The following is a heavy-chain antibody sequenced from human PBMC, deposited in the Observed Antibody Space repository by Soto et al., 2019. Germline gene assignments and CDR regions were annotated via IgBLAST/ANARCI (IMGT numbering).Heavy chain of an antibody. D-gene: IGHD3-9*01. CDR1: GDSGSSNTAA. V-gene: IGHV6-1*01. Sequence: SQTRSLTCGISGDSGSSNTAAWNWIRQSPSRGLEWLGRTYYRSKWYNDYAVSVKSRITINPDTSKNQFSLQLNSVTPEDTAVYYCARFPGCYDILTGYFGPDAFDIWVQGTMVPVSS. CDR2: TYYRSKWYN. J-gene: IGHJ3*02. CDR3: ARFPGCYDILTGYFGPDAFDI.